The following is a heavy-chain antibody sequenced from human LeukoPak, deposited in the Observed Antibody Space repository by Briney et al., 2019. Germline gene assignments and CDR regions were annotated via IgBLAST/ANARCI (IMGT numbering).Heavy chain of an antibody. CDR3: ARVKGSGWDFDY. D-gene: IGHD6-19*01. CDR1: GLTFSDYF. CDR2: MSSSGSYT. Sequence: GGSLRLSCAASGLTFSDYFMNWIRQAPGKGLEWVSYMSSSGSYTNYADSVKGRFTISRDTAKKSLSLQMNSLRAEDTAVYYCARVKGSGWDFDYWGQGTLVTVSS. J-gene: IGHJ4*02. V-gene: IGHV3-11*06.